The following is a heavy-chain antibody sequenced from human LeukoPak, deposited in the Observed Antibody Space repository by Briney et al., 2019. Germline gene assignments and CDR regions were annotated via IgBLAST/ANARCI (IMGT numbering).Heavy chain of an antibody. D-gene: IGHD4-23*01. V-gene: IGHV3-23*01. CDR2: ISGSGGSR. J-gene: IGHJ6*03. CDR3: ARGYGGNSILGFYYYYMDV. Sequence: GGSLRLSCAASGFTFSTYGMSWVRQAPGKGLEWVSGISGSGGSRFYTDSVKGRFTISRDNAKNSLYLQMNSLRAEDTAVYYCARGYGGNSILGFYYYYMDVWGKGTTVTISS. CDR1: GFTFSTYG.